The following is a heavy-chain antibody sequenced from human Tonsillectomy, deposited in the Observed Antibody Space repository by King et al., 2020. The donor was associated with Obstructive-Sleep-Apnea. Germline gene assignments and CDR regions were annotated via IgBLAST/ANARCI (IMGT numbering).Heavy chain of an antibody. D-gene: IGHD3-9*01. J-gene: IGHJ4*02. V-gene: IGHV1-18*01. CDR1: GYTFTSYG. CDR2: ISAYNGNT. Sequence: QLVQSGAEVKKPGASVKVSCKASGYTFTSYGIIWVRQAPGQGLEWMGWISAYNGNTNYAQKFQGRVTMTTDTSTTTAYMELRSLRSDDTAVYYCARDLLNYDILTAYYEDYWGQGTLVTVSS. CDR3: ARDLLNYDILTAYYEDY.